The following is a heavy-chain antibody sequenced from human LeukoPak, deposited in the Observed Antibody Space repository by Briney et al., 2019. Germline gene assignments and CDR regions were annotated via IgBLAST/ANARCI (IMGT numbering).Heavy chain of an antibody. CDR2: ISSSSSYI. D-gene: IGHD3-22*01. Sequence: GGSLRLSCAASGLTFSSYSMNWVRQAPGKGLEWVSSISSSSSYIYYADSVKGQFTISRDNAKNSLYLQMNSLRAEDTAVYYCARELRDITMIPGRIDYWGQGTLVTVSS. J-gene: IGHJ4*02. CDR1: GLTFSSYS. CDR3: ARELRDITMIPGRIDY. V-gene: IGHV3-21*01.